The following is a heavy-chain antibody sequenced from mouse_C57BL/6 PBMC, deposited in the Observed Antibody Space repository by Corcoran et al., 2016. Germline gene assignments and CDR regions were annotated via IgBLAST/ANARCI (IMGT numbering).Heavy chain of an antibody. V-gene: IGHV9-3*01. CDR2: INTYSGVP. CDR1: GYTFTTYG. Sequence: QIQLVQSGPELKKPGETVKISCKASGYTFTTYGMSWVKQAPGKGLKWMGWINTYSGVPTYADDFKGRFASSLETSASTAYLQINNLKNEDTATYFCAKGDSSGYFFDYWGQGTTLTVSS. CDR3: AKGDSSGYFFDY. J-gene: IGHJ2*01. D-gene: IGHD3-2*02.